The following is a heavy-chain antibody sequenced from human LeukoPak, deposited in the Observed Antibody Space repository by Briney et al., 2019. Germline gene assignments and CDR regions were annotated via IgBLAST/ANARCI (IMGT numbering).Heavy chain of an antibody. CDR2: INPNSGGT. CDR3: ARDNGLTGYQPYYFDF. D-gene: IGHD3-9*01. Sequence: ASVKVSCKASGYTFTGYYMHWVRQAPGQGLEWMGWINPNSGGTNYAQKFQGRVTMTRDTSTSTVYMELSSLRSEDTAVYYCARDNGLTGYQPYYFDFWGQGTLVTVSS. V-gene: IGHV1-2*02. J-gene: IGHJ4*02. CDR1: GYTFTGYY.